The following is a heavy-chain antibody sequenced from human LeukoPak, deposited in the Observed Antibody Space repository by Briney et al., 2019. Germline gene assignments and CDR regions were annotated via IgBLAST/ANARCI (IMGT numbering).Heavy chain of an antibody. J-gene: IGHJ4*02. CDR1: GGSISSYY. Sequence: SETLSLTCTVSGGSISSYYWSWIRQPPGKGLEWIGYIYYSGSTNYNPSLKSRVTILVDTSKNQFSLKLSSVTAADTAVYYCARAAEIRVVTATPGYFDYWGQGTLVTVSS. CDR2: IYYSGST. D-gene: IGHD2-21*02. V-gene: IGHV4-59*01. CDR3: ARAAEIRVVTATPGYFDY.